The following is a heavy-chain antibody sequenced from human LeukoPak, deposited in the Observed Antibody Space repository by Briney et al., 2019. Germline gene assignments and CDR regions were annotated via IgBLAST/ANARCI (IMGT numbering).Heavy chain of an antibody. V-gene: IGHV1-18*01. Sequence: GASVKVSCKASSYTFTNYAFTWVRQAPGQGLEWMGWISAYNGNTNYAQKLQGRVTMTTDTSTSTAYMELRSLRSDDTAVYYCARDHYYGSGRSFDYWGQGTLVTVSS. CDR3: ARDHYYGSGRSFDY. J-gene: IGHJ4*02. D-gene: IGHD3-10*01. CDR2: ISAYNGNT. CDR1: SYTFTNYA.